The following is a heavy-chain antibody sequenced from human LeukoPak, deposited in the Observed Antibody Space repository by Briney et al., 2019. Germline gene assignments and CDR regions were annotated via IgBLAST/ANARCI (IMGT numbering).Heavy chain of an antibody. D-gene: IGHD3-22*01. Sequence: SETLSLTCTVSGGSISSYYWSWIRQPPGKGLEWIGYIYYSGSTNYNPSLKSRVTISVDTSKNQFSLKLSSVTAADTAVYYCARDARGGSGYGYYYYGMDVWGQGTTVTVSS. CDR1: GGSISSYY. CDR3: ARDARGGSGYGYYYYGMDV. V-gene: IGHV4-59*01. J-gene: IGHJ6*02. CDR2: IYYSGST.